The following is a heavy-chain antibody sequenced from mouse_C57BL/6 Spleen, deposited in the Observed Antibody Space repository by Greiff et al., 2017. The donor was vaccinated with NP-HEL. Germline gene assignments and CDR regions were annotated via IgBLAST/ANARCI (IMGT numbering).Heavy chain of an antibody. J-gene: IGHJ3*01. Sequence: QVQLKQSGAELARPGASVKLSCKASGYTFTSYGISWVKQRTGQGLEWIGEIYPRSGNTYYNEKFKGKATLTADKSSSTAYMELRSLTSEDSAVYFCARSGKLGRAYWGQGTLVTVSA. V-gene: IGHV1-81*01. CDR1: GYTFTSYG. CDR3: ARSGKLGRAY. CDR2: IYPRSGNT. D-gene: IGHD4-1*01.